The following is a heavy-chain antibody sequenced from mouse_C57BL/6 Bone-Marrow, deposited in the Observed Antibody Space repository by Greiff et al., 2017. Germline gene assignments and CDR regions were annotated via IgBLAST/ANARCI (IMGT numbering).Heavy chain of an antibody. CDR3: ARYATVRFSYYCDY. Sequence: QVQLQQSGAELMKPGASVKLSCKATGYTFTGYWIEWVKQRPGHGLEWIGEILPGSGSTNYNEKFKGKATFTADTSSNTAYMQLSSLTTEHSDIYYCARYATVRFSYYCDYWGQGTTLTVSS. CDR2: ILPGSGST. V-gene: IGHV1-9*01. CDR1: GYTFTGYW. J-gene: IGHJ2*01. D-gene: IGHD1-1*01.